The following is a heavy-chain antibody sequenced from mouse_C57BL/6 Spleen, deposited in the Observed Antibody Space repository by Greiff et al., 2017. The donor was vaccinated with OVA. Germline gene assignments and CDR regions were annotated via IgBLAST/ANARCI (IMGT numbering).Heavy chain of an antibody. J-gene: IGHJ4*01. Sequence: QVQLQQPGAELVKPGASVKLSCKASGYTFTSYWMQWVKQRPGQGLEWIGEIDPSDSYTNYNQKFKGKATLTVDTSSSTAYMQLSSLTSEDSAVYYCAREYDYDEGGPGYYAMDYWGQGTSVTVSS. CDR1: GYTFTSYW. D-gene: IGHD2-4*01. V-gene: IGHV1-50*01. CDR3: AREYDYDEGGPGYYAMDY. CDR2: IDPSDSYT.